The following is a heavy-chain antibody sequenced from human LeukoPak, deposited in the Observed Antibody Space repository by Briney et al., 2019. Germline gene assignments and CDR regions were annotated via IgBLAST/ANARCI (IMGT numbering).Heavy chain of an antibody. CDR1: GFTFDDYA. J-gene: IGHJ4*02. CDR2: ISWNSGSI. D-gene: IGHD3-22*01. CDR3: AKDINYYDSSGRFDY. Sequence: PGRSLRLSCAASGFTFDDYAMHWVRQAPGKGLEWVSGISWNSGSIGYADSVKGRFTISRDNAKNSLYLQMNSLRAEDTALYYCAKDINYYDSSGRFDYWGQGTPVTVSS. V-gene: IGHV3-9*01.